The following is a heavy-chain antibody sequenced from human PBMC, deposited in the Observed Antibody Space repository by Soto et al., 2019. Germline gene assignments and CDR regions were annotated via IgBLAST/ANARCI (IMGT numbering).Heavy chain of an antibody. D-gene: IGHD3-10*01. CDR2: ISHGGNEK. CDR1: GFIFSSYA. CDR3: AKVSSDRGYYYFAMDV. Sequence: QVQLLESGGGVVQPGRSLRLSCAASGFIFSSYAMYWVPQAPGKGLEWVAVISHGGNEKYYADSVEGRFTISRDNSKNMVYLQMNGLRPEDTAVYYCAKVSSDRGYYYFAMDVWGQGTTVTVSS. V-gene: IGHV3-30*18. J-gene: IGHJ6*02.